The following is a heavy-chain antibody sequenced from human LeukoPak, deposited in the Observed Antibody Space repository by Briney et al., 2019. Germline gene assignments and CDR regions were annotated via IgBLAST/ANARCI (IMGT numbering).Heavy chain of an antibody. CDR1: GFTFSSYG. D-gene: IGHD3-10*01. J-gene: IGHJ6*02. CDR3: AKDSDDGMDV. CDR2: ISYDGSNK. V-gene: IGHV3-30*18. Sequence: GRSLRLSCAASGFTFSSYGMHWVRQAPGKGLEWVAVISYDGSNKYYADSVKGRFTISRDNSKNTLYLQMNSLRAEDTAVYYCAKDSDDGMDVWGQGTTVTVSS.